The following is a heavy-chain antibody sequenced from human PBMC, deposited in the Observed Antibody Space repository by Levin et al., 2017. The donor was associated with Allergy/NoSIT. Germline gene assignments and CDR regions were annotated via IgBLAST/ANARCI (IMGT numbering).Heavy chain of an antibody. J-gene: IGHJ4*02. CDR3: ARELITMVQGVEPRDY. D-gene: IGHD3-10*01. CDR2: INPSGGST. CDR1: GYTFTSYY. V-gene: IGHV1-46*01. Sequence: ASVKVSCKASGYTFTSYYMHWVRQAPGQGLEWMGIINPSGGSTSYAQKFQGRVTMTRDTSTSTVYMELSSLRSEDTAVYYCARELITMVQGVEPRDYWGQGTLVTVSS.